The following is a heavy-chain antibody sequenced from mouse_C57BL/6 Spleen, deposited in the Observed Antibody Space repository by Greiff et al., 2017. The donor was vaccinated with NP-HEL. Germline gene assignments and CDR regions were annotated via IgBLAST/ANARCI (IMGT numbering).Heavy chain of an antibody. Sequence: QVQLKESGAELARPGASVKMSCKASGYTFTSYTMHWGKKRPGQGLGGIGYINPSSGYTKYNQKFKDKATLTADKSSSTASMQLRSLTSEDSEVYDCSRTGYDYDGYSDVWGTGTTLTVSS. CDR1: GYTFTSYT. V-gene: IGHV1-4*01. J-gene: IGHJ1*03. CDR3: SRTGYDYDGYSDV. CDR2: INPSSGYT. D-gene: IGHD2-4*01.